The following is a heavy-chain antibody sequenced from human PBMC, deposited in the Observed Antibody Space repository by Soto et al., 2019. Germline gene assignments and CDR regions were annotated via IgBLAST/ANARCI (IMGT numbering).Heavy chain of an antibody. J-gene: IGHJ4*02. CDR3: ARLRAVDWYYYDSSGYRDFDY. CDR2: ISAYNGNT. V-gene: IGHV1-18*04. CDR1: GYTFTSYG. D-gene: IGHD3-22*01. Sequence: ASVKVSCKASGYTFTSYGISWVRQAPGQGREWMGWISAYNGNTNYAQKLQGRVTMTTDTSTSTAYMELRSLRSDDTAVYYCARLRAVDWYYYDSSGYRDFDYWGQGTLVTVSS.